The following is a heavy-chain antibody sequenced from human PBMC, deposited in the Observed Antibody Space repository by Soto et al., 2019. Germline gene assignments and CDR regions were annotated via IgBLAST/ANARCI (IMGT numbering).Heavy chain of an antibody. CDR3: AKERGEGYSSGSQLFDY. CDR1: GFTFSSYG. V-gene: IGHV3-30*18. J-gene: IGHJ4*02. CDR2: ISYDGSNK. Sequence: GGSLRLSCAASGFTFSSYGMHWVRQAPGKGLEWVAVISYDGSNKYYADSVKGRFTISRDNSKNTLYLQMNSLRAEDTAVYYCAKERGEGYSSGSQLFDYWGQGTLVTVSS. D-gene: IGHD6-19*01.